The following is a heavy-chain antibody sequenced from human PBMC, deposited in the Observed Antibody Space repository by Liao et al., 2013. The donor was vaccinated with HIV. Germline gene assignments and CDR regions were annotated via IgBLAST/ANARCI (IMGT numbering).Heavy chain of an antibody. Sequence: QVQLQESGPGLVKPSETLSLTCSVSGGSISSYYWSWIRQPPGKGLEWIGYIYYSGSTKYNPSLKSRVTISVDTSKNQFSLKLSSVTAADTAVYYCARSGGGTPGFEYWGQGNPGHRLL. J-gene: IGHJ4*02. CDR1: GGSISSYY. V-gene: IGHV4-59*01. CDR2: IYYSGST. D-gene: IGHD3-16*01. CDR3: ARSGGGTPGFEY.